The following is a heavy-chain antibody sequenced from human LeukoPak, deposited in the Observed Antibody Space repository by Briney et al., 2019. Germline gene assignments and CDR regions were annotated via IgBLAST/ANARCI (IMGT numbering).Heavy chain of an antibody. V-gene: IGHV4-59*01. J-gene: IGHJ6*02. Sequence: SETLSLTCTVSGGSISSYYWSWIRQPPGKGLEWIAFMYFRGSTNSNPSLKSRVTISVETSTYQFSLTLSDVTAGDTAVYYCARAKSYCSGGSCYGGGDYYYYGMDVWGQGTTVTVSS. CDR1: GGSISSYY. CDR3: ARAKSYCSGGSCYGGGDYYYYGMDV. D-gene: IGHD2-15*01. CDR2: MYFRGST.